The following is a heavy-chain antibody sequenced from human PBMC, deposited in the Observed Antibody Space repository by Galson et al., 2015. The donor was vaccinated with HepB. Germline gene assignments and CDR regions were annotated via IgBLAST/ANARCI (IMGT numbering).Heavy chain of an antibody. Sequence: TLSLTCAVSGGSISSGGYSWSWIRQPPGKGLEWIGYIYHSGSTYYNPSLKSRVTISVDRSKNQFSLKLSSVTAADTAVYYCARGGITIFGVVTAFDIWGQGTMVTVSS. V-gene: IGHV4-30-2*01. J-gene: IGHJ3*02. CDR3: ARGGITIFGVVTAFDI. CDR2: IYHSGST. D-gene: IGHD3-3*01. CDR1: GGSISSGGYS.